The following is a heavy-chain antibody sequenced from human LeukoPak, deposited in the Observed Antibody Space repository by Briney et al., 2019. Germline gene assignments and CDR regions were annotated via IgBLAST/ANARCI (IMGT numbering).Heavy chain of an antibody. J-gene: IGHJ4*02. CDR3: ASSYCSGGNCYAFDY. CDR1: GFAFSSYE. Sequence: GGSLRLSCAASGFAFSSYEMNWVRQAPGKGLEWVSCISESSSYIDYGDSVEGRFTISRDNAKNSLYLQMNSLRAEDTAVYYCASSYCSGGNCYAFDYWGQGTLVTVSS. D-gene: IGHD2-15*01. CDR2: ISESSSYI. V-gene: IGHV3-21*01.